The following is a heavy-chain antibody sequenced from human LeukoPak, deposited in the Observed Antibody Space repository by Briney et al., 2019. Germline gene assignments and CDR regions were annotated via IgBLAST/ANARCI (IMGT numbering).Heavy chain of an antibody. Sequence: GESLKISCQASGYTFTNYRINWVRQAPGKGLEWMGIIYPGDSDTRYSPSFQGQVTISADKSISTAYLQWSSLKASDTAMYYCARRGGLTDAFDIWGQGTMVTVSS. CDR2: IYPGDSDT. D-gene: IGHD3-16*01. J-gene: IGHJ3*02. CDR3: ARRGGLTDAFDI. V-gene: IGHV5-51*01. CDR1: GYTFTNYR.